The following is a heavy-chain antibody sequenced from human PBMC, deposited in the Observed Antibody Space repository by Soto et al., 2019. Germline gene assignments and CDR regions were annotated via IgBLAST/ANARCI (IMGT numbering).Heavy chain of an antibody. D-gene: IGHD2-15*01. CDR1: GFIFNTYS. CDR3: ARTLSWRRGPFDS. J-gene: IGHJ4*02. V-gene: IGHV3-48*02. CDR2: ISGSSQTI. Sequence: EVQLVESGGGLIQPGGSLRLSCAASGFIFNTYSMNWVRQAPGNGLEWVSYISGSSQTIFYADSVRGRFTISRDNANNSTYLQMVSLRDEDTAVYYCARTLSWRRGPFDSWGQGTLVTVSS.